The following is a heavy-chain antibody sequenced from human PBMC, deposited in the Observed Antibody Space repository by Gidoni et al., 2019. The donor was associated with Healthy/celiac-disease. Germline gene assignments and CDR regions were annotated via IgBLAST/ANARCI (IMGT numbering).Heavy chain of an antibody. V-gene: IGHV1-69*01. J-gene: IGHJ4*02. CDR2: GTA. D-gene: IGHD3-22*01. Sequence: GTANYAQKFQGRVTITADESTSTAYMELSSLRSEDTAVYYCARGKDYYDSSGHKRGFDYWGQGTLVTVSS. CDR3: ARGKDYYDSSGHKRGFDY.